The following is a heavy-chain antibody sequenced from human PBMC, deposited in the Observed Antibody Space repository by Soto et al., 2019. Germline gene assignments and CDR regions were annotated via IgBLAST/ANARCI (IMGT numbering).Heavy chain of an antibody. D-gene: IGHD5-12*01. CDR1: GFTFSSYG. V-gene: IGHV3-30*18. CDR2: ISYDGSNK. CDR3: AKATLGYSGYDIDY. Sequence: PGGSLRLSCAASGFTFSSYGMHWVRQAPGKGLEWVAVISYDGSNKYYADSVKGRFTISRDNSKNTLYLQMNSLRAEDTAVYYCAKATLGYSGYDIDYWGQGTLVTVSS. J-gene: IGHJ4*02.